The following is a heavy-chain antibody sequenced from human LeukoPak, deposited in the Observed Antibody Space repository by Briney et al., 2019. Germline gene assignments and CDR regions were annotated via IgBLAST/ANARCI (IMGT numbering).Heavy chain of an antibody. CDR1: GGSFSGYY. CDR3: ARGRHIYYYYDSSGYPSRLDY. J-gene: IGHJ4*02. Sequence: SETLSLTCAVYGGSFSGYYWSWIRQPPGKGLEWIGEINHSGSTNYNPSLESRVTISVDTSKNQFSLKLSSVTAADTAVYYCARGRHIYYYYDSSGYPSRLDYWGQGTLVTVSS. V-gene: IGHV4-34*01. D-gene: IGHD3-22*01. CDR2: INHSGST.